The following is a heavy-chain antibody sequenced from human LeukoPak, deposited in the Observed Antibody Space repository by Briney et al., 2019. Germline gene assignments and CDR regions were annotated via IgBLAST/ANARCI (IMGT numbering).Heavy chain of an antibody. J-gene: IGHJ4*02. CDR1: GFTFTSHV. Sequence: GGSLRLSCSASGFTFTSHVMLWVRQAPGKGLQYYAGSVKGRFTISRDSSKNTVYLQMNSLTAEDTAVYYCVREGLERRTNFDYWGQGTLVSVSS. V-gene: IGHV3-64D*06. D-gene: IGHD1-1*01. CDR3: VREGLERRTNFDY.